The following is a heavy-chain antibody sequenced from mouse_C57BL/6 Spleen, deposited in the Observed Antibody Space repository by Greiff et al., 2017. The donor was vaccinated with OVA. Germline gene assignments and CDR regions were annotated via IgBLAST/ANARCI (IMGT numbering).Heavy chain of an antibody. CDR3: ARDYYGSSKGYFDV. V-gene: IGHV5-17*01. D-gene: IGHD1-1*01. CDR2: ISSGSSTI. J-gene: IGHJ1*03. CDR1: GFTFSDYG. Sequence: EVNVVESGGGLVKPGGSLKLSCAASGFTFSDYGMHWVRQAPEKGLEWVAYISSGSSTIYYADTVKGRFTISRDNAKNTLFLQMTSLRSEDTAMYYCARDYYGSSKGYFDVWGTGTTVTVSS.